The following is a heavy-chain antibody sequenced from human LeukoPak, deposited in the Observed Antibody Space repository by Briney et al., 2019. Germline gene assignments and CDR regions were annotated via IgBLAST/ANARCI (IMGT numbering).Heavy chain of an antibody. CDR2: ISVSGGST. CDR1: GFTFSSYA. J-gene: IGHJ5*02. V-gene: IGHV3-23*01. Sequence: PGGSLRLSCAASGFTFSSYATSWVRQAPGKGLEWVSAISVSGGSTYYADSVKGRFTIARDNSTSPLSLQMHRLRAEDTVVYYRAKHPRPLYNQVGDDDWFDPWGQGTLVTVSS. D-gene: IGHD1-26*01. CDR3: AKHPRPLYNQVGDDDWFDP.